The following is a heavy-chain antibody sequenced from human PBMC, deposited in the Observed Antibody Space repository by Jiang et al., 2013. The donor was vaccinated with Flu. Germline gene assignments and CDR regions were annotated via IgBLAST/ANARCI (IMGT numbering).Heavy chain of an antibody. D-gene: IGHD3-9*01. CDR1: LHLHHLR. CDR3: VRDRAHLLTGYSCDY. J-gene: IGHJ4*02. Sequence: AEVKRPGASVKVVLQGFWLHLHHLRYHLGATGPGQGLEWMGWISAHNGNXNYAXKXQDRVTMTADTSTSTAYMEMRSLRSDDTAVYYCVRDRAHLLTGYSCDYWGQGSPVTVSS. CDR2: ISAHNGNX. V-gene: IGHV1-18*04.